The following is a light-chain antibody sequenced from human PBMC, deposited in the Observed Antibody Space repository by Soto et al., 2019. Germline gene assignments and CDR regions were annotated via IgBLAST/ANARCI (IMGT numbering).Light chain of an antibody. J-gene: IGLJ2*01. CDR3: SSYTTTTTAV. CDR1: SSDIGGYNF. V-gene: IGLV2-14*03. Sequence: QSALTQPASVSGSPGQSITIACTGSSSDIGGYNFVSWYQQHPGKAPKLMIYDVIKRPSGVSSRFSGSKSGNTASLTISGLQTEDEADYYCSSYTTTTTAVFGGGTKVTVL. CDR2: DVI.